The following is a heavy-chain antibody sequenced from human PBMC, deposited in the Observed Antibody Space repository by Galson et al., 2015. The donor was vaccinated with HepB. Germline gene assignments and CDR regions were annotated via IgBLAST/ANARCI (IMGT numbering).Heavy chain of an antibody. J-gene: IGHJ4*02. V-gene: IGHV4-34*01. CDR2: INHSGST. D-gene: IGHD3-10*01. CDR1: GGSFSGYY. Sequence: TLSLTCAVYGGSFSGYYWSWIRQPPGKGLEWIGEINHSGSTNYNPSLKSRVTISVDTSKNQFSLKLSSVTAADTAVYYCARERGYYFDYWGQGTLVTVSS. CDR3: ARERGYYFDY.